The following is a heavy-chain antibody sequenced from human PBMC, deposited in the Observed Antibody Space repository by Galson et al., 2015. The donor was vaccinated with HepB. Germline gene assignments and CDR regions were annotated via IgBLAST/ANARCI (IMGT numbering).Heavy chain of an antibody. CDR2: ISSSGGTI. D-gene: IGHD6-19*01. Sequence: SLRLSCAASGFTFSTYGMNWVRQAPGKGLEWFSYISSSGGTIYYADSVEGRFTISRDNAKNSLYLQMNSLRDEDTAVYYCARNKPTSAWYYFDYWGQGTQVTVSS. CDR1: GFTFSTYG. CDR3: ARNKPTSAWYYFDY. V-gene: IGHV3-48*02. J-gene: IGHJ4*02.